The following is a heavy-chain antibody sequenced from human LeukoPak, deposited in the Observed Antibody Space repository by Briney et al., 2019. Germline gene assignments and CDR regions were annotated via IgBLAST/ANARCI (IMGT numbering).Heavy chain of an antibody. V-gene: IGHV3-7*01. CDR3: ATDRGWRTSGYYLYYFEY. J-gene: IGHJ4*02. Sequence: GGSLRLSCGASGFTFGSYAMHWVRQAPGKGLEWVASIKHDGSEKYYVDSVRGRFTISRDNTMNSLYLQMSSLRAEDTAVYYCATDRGWRTSGYYLYYFEYWGQGTLVTYSS. D-gene: IGHD3-3*01. CDR1: GFTFGSYA. CDR2: IKHDGSEK.